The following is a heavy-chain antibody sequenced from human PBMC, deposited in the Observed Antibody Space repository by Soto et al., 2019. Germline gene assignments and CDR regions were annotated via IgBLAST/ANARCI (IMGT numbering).Heavy chain of an antibody. Sequence: PGGSLRLSCAASGFTFSSYGMHWVRQAPGKGLEWVAVISYDGSNKYYADYVKGRFTISRDNSKNTLYLQMTSLRAEDTALYYCAKGSKFEGATIFHWGQGTLVTVSS. J-gene: IGHJ4*02. CDR2: ISYDGSNK. V-gene: IGHV3-30*18. D-gene: IGHD1-26*01. CDR1: GFTFSSYG. CDR3: AKGSKFEGATIFH.